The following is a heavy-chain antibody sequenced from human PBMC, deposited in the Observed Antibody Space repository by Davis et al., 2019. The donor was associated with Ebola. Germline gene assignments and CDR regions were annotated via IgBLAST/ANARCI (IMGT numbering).Heavy chain of an antibody. J-gene: IGHJ4*02. Sequence: HTGGSLRLSCAASGFTFSSYWMHWVRQAPGKGLVWVSRINSDGTITTYADSVKGRFTISRDNAKNTLYLQMNSLRAEDTAVYYCVREWFGETDWGQGTLVTVSS. CDR1: GFTFSSYW. CDR2: INSDGTIT. CDR3: VREWFGETD. V-gene: IGHV3-74*01. D-gene: IGHD3-10*01.